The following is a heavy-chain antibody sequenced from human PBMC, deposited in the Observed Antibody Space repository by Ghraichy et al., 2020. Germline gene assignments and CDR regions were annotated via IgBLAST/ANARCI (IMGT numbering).Heavy chain of an antibody. V-gene: IGHV1-3*01. D-gene: IGHD3-3*01. CDR3: ARAPYYDFWSGYYIWFDP. CDR1: GYTFTSYA. CDR2: INAGNGNT. J-gene: IGHJ5*02. Sequence: ASVKVSCKASGYTFTSYAMHWVRQAPGQRLEWMGWINAGNGNTKYSQKFQGRVTITRDTSASTAYMELSSLRSEDTAVYYCARAPYYDFWSGYYIWFDPWGQGTLVTVSS.